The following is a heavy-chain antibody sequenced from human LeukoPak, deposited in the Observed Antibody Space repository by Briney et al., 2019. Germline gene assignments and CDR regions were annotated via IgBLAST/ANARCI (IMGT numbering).Heavy chain of an antibody. CDR3: ARRAVDNSYYYYMDV. Sequence: ASVKVSCKASGYTFTSYDINWVRQVTGQGLEWMGWMNPKSGNTGYAQKFHGRVTITRNTSISTAYMEVSSLRYEDTAVYYCARRAVDNSYYYYMDVWGKGTTVTVSS. CDR1: GYTFTSYD. J-gene: IGHJ6*03. CDR2: MNPKSGNT. D-gene: IGHD6-19*01. V-gene: IGHV1-8*03.